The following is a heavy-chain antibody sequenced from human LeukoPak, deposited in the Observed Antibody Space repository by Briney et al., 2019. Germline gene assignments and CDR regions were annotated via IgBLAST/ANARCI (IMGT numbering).Heavy chain of an antibody. D-gene: IGHD3-10*01. J-gene: IGHJ4*02. Sequence: GPLRLSCVASGFAFSGNYMSWVRQAPGGGLEWVSLIYSTFDTSYTDSVRGRFTISRDNSKNTVYLQMNSLRVEDTAVYYCASHGGQSSAPFIDFWGQGTLVTVSS. CDR1: GFAFSGNY. CDR3: ASHGGQSSAPFIDF. V-gene: IGHV3-66*04. CDR2: IYSTFDT.